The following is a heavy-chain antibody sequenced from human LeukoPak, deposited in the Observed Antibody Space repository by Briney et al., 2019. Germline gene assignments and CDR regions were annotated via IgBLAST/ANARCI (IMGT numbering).Heavy chain of an antibody. D-gene: IGHD2-2*01. J-gene: IGHJ6*03. CDR1: GGSISSSGYY. CDR2: IYYSGST. Sequence: PSETLSLTCTVSGGSISSSGYYWGWIRQPPGKGLEWIASIYYSGSTYYNPSLKSRVTISVDTSKNQFSLKLSSVTAADTAVYYCARRVVVVPAAKYYYYMDVWGKGTTATVSS. V-gene: IGHV4-39*01. CDR3: ARRVVVVPAAKYYYYMDV.